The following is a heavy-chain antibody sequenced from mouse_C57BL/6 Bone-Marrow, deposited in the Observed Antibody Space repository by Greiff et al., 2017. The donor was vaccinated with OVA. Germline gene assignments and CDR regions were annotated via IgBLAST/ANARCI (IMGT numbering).Heavy chain of an antibody. CDR2: IDPSDSYT. CDR3: ARNWDDWFAY. J-gene: IGHJ3*01. CDR1: GYTFTSYW. V-gene: IGHV1-50*01. Sequence: LQQPGAELVKPGASVKLSCKASGYTFTSYWMQWVKQRPGQGLEWIGEIDPSDSYTNYNQKFKGKATLTVDTSSSTAYMQLSSLTSEDSAVYYCARNWDDWFAYWGQGTLVTVSA. D-gene: IGHD4-1*01.